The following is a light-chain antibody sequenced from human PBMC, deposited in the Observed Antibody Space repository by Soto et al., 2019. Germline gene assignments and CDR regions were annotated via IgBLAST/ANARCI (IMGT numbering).Light chain of an antibody. CDR3: AAWDDSLNGVV. V-gene: IGLV1-44*01. CDR2: SNN. Sequence: SVLTHPPPALGTPGHRVPFSFFGKKSNIGSNTVNWYQQLPGTAPKLLIYSNNQRPSGVPDRFSGSKSGTSASLAISGLQSEDEADYYCAAWDDSLNGVVFGGGTKVTV. J-gene: IGLJ2*01. CDR1: KSNIGSNT.